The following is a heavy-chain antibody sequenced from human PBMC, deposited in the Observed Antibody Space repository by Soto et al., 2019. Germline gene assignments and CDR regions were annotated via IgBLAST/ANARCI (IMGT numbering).Heavy chain of an antibody. CDR2: ISGSGSSP. CDR1: GFIFSNYA. CDR3: AKDRDVFIGYYKGGSPDS. Sequence: PGGSLRLSCAASGFIFSNYAMSWVRQAPGKGLEWVSGISGSGSSPFYADSVKGRFTIPRDNSKNTMHLEMNSLRVEDTAIYYCAKDRDVFIGYYKGGSPDSWGQGTLVTVSS. J-gene: IGHJ4*02. V-gene: IGHV3-23*01. D-gene: IGHD3-9*01.